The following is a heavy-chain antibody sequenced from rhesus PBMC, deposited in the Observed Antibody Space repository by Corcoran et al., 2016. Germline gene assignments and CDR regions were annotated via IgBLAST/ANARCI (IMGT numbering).Heavy chain of an antibody. V-gene: IGHV4-122*02. D-gene: IGHD3-3*01. CDR3: ASGPNFWTGQTIFSFDY. CDR2: ITYSGST. Sequence: QVQLQESGPGLVKPSETLSLTCAVSGGSISSGYYYWSWLRQPPGKGLEWIGYITYSGSTSYNPSLKSRVTISRDTSKNQFSLKLSSVTAADTAVYYCASGPNFWTGQTIFSFDYWGQGVLVTVSS. J-gene: IGHJ4*01. CDR1: GGSISSGYYY.